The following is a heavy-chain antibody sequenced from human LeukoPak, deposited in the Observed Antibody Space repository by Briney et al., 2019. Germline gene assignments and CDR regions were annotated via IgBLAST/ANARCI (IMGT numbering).Heavy chain of an antibody. D-gene: IGHD6-19*01. Sequence: SETLSLTCAVYGGSFSGYYWSWIRQPPGKGLEWIGEINHSGSTNYNPSLKSRVTISVDTSKNQFSLKLSSVTAADTAVYYCARGRGYSSGRYGRLVFLLDYWGQGTLVTVSS. CDR2: INHSGST. V-gene: IGHV4-34*01. CDR1: GGSFSGYY. J-gene: IGHJ4*02. CDR3: ARGRGYSSGRYGRLVFLLDY.